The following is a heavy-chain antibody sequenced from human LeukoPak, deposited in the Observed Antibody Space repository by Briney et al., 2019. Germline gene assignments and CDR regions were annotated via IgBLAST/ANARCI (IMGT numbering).Heavy chain of an antibody. Sequence: PSETLSLTCTGSGGSISSYYWSWIRQPPGKGLEWIGYIYYSGSTNYNPSLKSRVTISVDTSKNQFSLKLSSVTAADTAVYYCARLAHYYDSSGYYPDDYWGQGTLVTVSS. CDR1: GGSISSYY. J-gene: IGHJ4*02. CDR3: ARLAHYYDSSGYYPDDY. V-gene: IGHV4-59*01. CDR2: IYYSGST. D-gene: IGHD3-22*01.